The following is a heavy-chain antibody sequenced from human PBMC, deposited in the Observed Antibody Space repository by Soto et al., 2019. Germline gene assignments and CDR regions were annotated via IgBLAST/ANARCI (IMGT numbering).Heavy chain of an antibody. CDR3: ARGRRYSSSWYGGPFFDY. Sequence: SETLSLTCTVSGGSISSGDYYWSWIRQPPGKGLEWIGYIYYSGSTYYNPSLKSRVTISVDTSKNQFSLKLSSVTAADTAVYYCARGRRYSSSWYGGPFFDYWGQGTLVTVSS. J-gene: IGHJ4*02. V-gene: IGHV4-30-4*01. CDR1: GGSISSGDYY. D-gene: IGHD6-13*01. CDR2: IYYSGST.